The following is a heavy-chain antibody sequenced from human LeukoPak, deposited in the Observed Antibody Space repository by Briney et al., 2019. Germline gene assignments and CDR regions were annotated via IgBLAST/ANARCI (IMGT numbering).Heavy chain of an antibody. D-gene: IGHD3-22*01. J-gene: IGHJ4*02. CDR2: ISGSGGST. CDR1: GFTFSSYA. CDR3: AKSGSGYYYFDY. Sequence: GGSLRLSCSASGFTFSSYAMRWLRQAPGKGLEWVSTISGSGGSTYYADSVKGRFTISRDNSKNTLYLQMNSLRAEDTAVYYCAKSGSGYYYFDYWGQGALVTVSS. V-gene: IGHV3-23*01.